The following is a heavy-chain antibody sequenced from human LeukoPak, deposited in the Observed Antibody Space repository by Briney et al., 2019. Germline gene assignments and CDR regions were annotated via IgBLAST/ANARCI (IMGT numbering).Heavy chain of an antibody. J-gene: IGHJ6*02. V-gene: IGHV4-61*01. CDR2: IYYSGST. Sequence: SETLSLTCTVSGGSISSSSSYWGWIRQPPGKGLEWIGYIYYSGSTNYNPSLKSRVTISVDTSKNQFSLKLSSVTAADTAVYYCARDDQQLSPTGYYGMDVWGQGTTVTVSS. CDR1: GGSISSSSSY. D-gene: IGHD2-2*01. CDR3: ARDDQQLSPTGYYGMDV.